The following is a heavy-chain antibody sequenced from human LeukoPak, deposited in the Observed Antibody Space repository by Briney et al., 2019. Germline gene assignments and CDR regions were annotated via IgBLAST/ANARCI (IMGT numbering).Heavy chain of an antibody. CDR3: ARSSGSDESFDY. J-gene: IGHJ4*02. CDR1: GGSFSGYY. Sequence: SETLSLTCAVYGGSFSGYYWSWIRQPPGKGLEWIGEINHSGSTNYNPSLKSRVTISVDMSKNQFSLKLSSVTAADTAVYYCARSSGSDESFDYWGQGTLVTVSS. CDR2: INHSGST. D-gene: IGHD1-26*01. V-gene: IGHV4-34*01.